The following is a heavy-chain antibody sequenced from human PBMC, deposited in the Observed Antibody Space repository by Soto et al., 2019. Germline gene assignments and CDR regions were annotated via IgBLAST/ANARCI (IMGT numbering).Heavy chain of an antibody. D-gene: IGHD6-6*01. CDR1: GESISSGGYY. CDR3: ARASSSSSAADY. CDR2: IYDSESD. Sequence: QVQLQESGPGLVKASQTLSLICSVSGESISSGGYYWSWIRHHPGKGLEWIGYIYDSESDYNNPSLKSRVSISMDTSKNHFAMKLSSVTAADTAVYYCARASSSSSAADYWGQGTLITVSS. V-gene: IGHV4-31*03. J-gene: IGHJ4*02.